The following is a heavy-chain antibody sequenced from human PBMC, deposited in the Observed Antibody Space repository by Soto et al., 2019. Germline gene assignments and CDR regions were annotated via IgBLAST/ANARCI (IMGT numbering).Heavy chain of an antibody. D-gene: IGHD4-17*01. CDR1: GFSLSTSGVG. CDR2: IYWVDDK. J-gene: IGHJ2*01. Sequence: QITLKESGPTLMKPTQTLTLTCTFYGFSLSTSGVGVGWIRQPPRKALEGLALIYWVDDKRSSPSLKSSLTNTKDASKNQVVLKMTDMDPVATDTYSCAHRRRTTLTTYSWYFDLWVRGTMITVSS. V-gene: IGHV2-5*02. CDR3: AHRRRTTLTTYSWYFDL.